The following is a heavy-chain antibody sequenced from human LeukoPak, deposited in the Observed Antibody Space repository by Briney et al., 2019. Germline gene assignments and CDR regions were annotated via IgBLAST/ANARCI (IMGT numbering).Heavy chain of an antibody. Sequence: QPGGSLRLSCAASGFTFSSYGMNWVRQAPGKGLEWVSYIETSSSTIYYADSVKGRFTISRDNAKNSLYLQMNSLRDEDTAVYYCARHDYGGNSGGYWGQGTLVTVSS. V-gene: IGHV3-48*02. J-gene: IGHJ4*02. D-gene: IGHD4-23*01. CDR3: ARHDYGGNSGGY. CDR2: IETSSSTI. CDR1: GFTFSSYG.